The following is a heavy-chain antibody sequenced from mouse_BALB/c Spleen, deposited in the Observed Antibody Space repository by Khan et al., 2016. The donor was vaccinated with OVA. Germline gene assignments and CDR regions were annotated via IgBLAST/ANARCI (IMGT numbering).Heavy chain of an antibody. CDR3: ARAYDYDVGGFAY. CDR1: GFSLSNYG. V-gene: IGHV2-9*02. CDR2: IWTGGIT. J-gene: IGHJ3*01. D-gene: IGHD2-4*01. Sequence: QVQLKESGPGLVAPSQSLSITCTVSGFSLSNYGIHWVRQPPGKGLEWLGVIWTGGITNYNSALMSRLSISKDNSKSPVFLNMYRLQHDDTAIYYCARAYDYDVGGFAYWGQGTLVTVSA.